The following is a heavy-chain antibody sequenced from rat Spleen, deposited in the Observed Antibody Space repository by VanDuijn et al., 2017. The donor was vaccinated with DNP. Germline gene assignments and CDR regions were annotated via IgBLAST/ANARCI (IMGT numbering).Heavy chain of an antibody. Sequence: EMQLQESGPGLVKPSQSLSLTCSVTGYSITSNYWAWIRKFPGNKMEWIGYINYSGSTGYNPSLKSRISITRDTSKSQFFLQLNSVTTEDTATYYCARWTRYFDYWGQGVMVTVSS. V-gene: IGHV3-1*01. CDR1: GYSITSNY. CDR3: ARWTRYFDY. CDR2: INYSGST. J-gene: IGHJ2*01. D-gene: IGHD1-7*01.